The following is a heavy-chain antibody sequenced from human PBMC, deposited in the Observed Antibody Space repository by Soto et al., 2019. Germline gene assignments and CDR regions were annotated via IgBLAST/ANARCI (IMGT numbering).Heavy chain of an antibody. Sequence: EPLSLTCAVSGYSISSGYYWGWIRQPPGKGLEWIGSIYHSGSTYYNPSLKSRVTISVDTSKNQFSLKLSSVTAADTAVYYCARGLAVVVVAARINWFDPWGQGTLVTVSS. CDR1: GYSISSGYY. D-gene: IGHD2-15*01. CDR2: IYHSGST. J-gene: IGHJ5*02. CDR3: ARGLAVVVVAARINWFDP. V-gene: IGHV4-38-2*01.